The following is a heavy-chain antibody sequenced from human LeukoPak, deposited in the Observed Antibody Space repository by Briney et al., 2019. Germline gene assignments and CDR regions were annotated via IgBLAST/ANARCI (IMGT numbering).Heavy chain of an antibody. J-gene: IGHJ5*02. Sequence: PSETLSLTCAVYGGSFSGYYWSWIRQPPGKGLEWIGEINHSGSTNYNPSLKSRVTISVDTSKNQFSLKLSSVTAADTAVYYCARSTAVLVAASTKRNWFDPWGQGTLVTVSS. CDR1: GGSFSGYY. D-gene: IGHD2-15*01. V-gene: IGHV4-34*01. CDR2: INHSGST. CDR3: ARSTAVLVAASTKRNWFDP.